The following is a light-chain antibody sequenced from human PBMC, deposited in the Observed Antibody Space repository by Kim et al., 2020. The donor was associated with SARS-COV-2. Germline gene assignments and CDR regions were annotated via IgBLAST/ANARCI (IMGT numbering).Light chain of an antibody. CDR2: DAS. CDR1: HDYGIN. V-gene: IGKV3-11*01. CDR3: QQRGNWPPALT. Sequence: PGEGATLTCMASHDYGINLAWYQQTPGQAPRLLIYDASIRATGIPDRFSGSGSGTDFTLTIGSLEPRDFAIYYCQQRGNWPPALTFGGGTKVDIK. J-gene: IGKJ4*01.